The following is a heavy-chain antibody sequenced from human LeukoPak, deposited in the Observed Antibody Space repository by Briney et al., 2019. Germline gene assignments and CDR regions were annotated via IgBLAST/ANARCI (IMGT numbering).Heavy chain of an antibody. CDR1: GGSFSGYY. D-gene: IGHD1-7*01. J-gene: IGHJ3*01. CDR2: IYYSGST. Sequence: SETLSLTCAVYGGSFSGYYWSWIRQPPGKGLEWTGYIYYSGSTYYNASLKSRVTISLDTSKNQFSLKLSSVTAADTAVYYCARGELRLRAFDVWGQGTMVTVSS. V-gene: IGHV4-30-4*01. CDR3: ARGELRLRAFDV.